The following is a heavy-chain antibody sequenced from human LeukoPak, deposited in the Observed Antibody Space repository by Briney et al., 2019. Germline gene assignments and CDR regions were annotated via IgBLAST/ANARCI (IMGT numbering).Heavy chain of an antibody. CDR1: GFTFSSYS. J-gene: IGHJ4*02. V-gene: IGHV3-21*01. CDR2: ISSSSSYI. Sequence: GGSLRLSCAASGFTFSSYSMNLVRQAPGKGLEWVSSISSSSSYIYYADSVKGRFTISRDNAKNSLYLQMNSLRAEDTAVYYCARASSLYSYGPWWGQGTLVTVSS. CDR3: ARASSLYSYGPW. D-gene: IGHD5-18*01.